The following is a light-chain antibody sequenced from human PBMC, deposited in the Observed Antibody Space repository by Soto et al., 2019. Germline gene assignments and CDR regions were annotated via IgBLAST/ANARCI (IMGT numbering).Light chain of an antibody. J-gene: IGLJ2*01. CDR1: SSNIGAGYD. CDR2: GNS. V-gene: IGLV1-40*01. Sequence: QSVLTQPPSVSGAPGQRVTISCTGSSSNIGAGYDVHWYQQLPGTAPKLLIYGNSNRPSGVPDRFSGSTSGTSASLAITGLQAEDEAEYYCQSYDSSLSAVVFGGGTKLTVL. CDR3: QSYDSSLSAVV.